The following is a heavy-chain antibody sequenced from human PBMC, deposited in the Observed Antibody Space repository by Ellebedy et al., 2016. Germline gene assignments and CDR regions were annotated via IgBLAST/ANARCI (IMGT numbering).Heavy chain of an antibody. D-gene: IGHD6-13*01. Sequence: SLKISCAASGFTFDDYAMHWVRQAPGKGLEWVSGISWNSGSIGYADSVKGRFTISRDNAKNSLYLQMNSLRAEDTALYYCAKDRGYSSSWYDAFDIWGQGTMVTVSS. CDR2: ISWNSGSI. J-gene: IGHJ3*02. CDR3: AKDRGYSSSWYDAFDI. CDR1: GFTFDDYA. V-gene: IGHV3-9*01.